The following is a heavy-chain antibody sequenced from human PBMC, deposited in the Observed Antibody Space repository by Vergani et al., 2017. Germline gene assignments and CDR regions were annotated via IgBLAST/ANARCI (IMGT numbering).Heavy chain of an antibody. D-gene: IGHD6-25*01. J-gene: IGHJ4*02. CDR2: ISGRGGST. V-gene: IGHV3-23*04. CDR3: AKGMVVDYSSGIPCPGIFDY. Sequence: EVQLVESGGGLVQPGGSLRLSCAASGFTFSSYAMSWVRQAPGKGLEWVSAISGRGGSTSYADSVKGRFTITRDSSKNTLYLQMNSLRAEDTAVYYCAKGMVVDYSSGIPCPGIFDYWGQGTLVTVSS. CDR1: GFTFSSYA.